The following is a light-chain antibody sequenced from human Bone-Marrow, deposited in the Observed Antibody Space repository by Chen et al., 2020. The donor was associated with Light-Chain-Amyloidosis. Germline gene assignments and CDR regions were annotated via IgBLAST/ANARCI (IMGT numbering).Light chain of an antibody. V-gene: IGLV2-14*01. CDR2: EVT. CDR3: SSYTITNTLV. CDR1: SSDVGGDNH. J-gene: IGLJ1*01. Sequence: QSALTQPASVSGSPGQSITISCTGTSSDVGGDNHVSWYQQHPDKAPKLMIYEVTNRPSWVPERFAGSKSDNTASLTISVLQTEDEADYFGSSYTITNTLVFGSGTRVTVL.